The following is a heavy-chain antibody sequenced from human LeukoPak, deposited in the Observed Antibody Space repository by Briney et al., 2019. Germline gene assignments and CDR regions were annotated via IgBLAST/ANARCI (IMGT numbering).Heavy chain of an antibody. V-gene: IGHV3-23*01. D-gene: IGHD4-11*01. CDR2: ISSSGGST. J-gene: IGHJ4*02. Sequence: PGGSLRLSCAASGFTFNTYSMSWVRQAPGKGLEWVSGISSSGGSTFYAASVKGRFTISRHNSENTLSLQMNSLRAEDTAVYYCAKGFDYSGAWVRRFDSWGQGILVTVSP. CDR3: AKGFDYSGAWVRRFDS. CDR1: GFTFNTYS.